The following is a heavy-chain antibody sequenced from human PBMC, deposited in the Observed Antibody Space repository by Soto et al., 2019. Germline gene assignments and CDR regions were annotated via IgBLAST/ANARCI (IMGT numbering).Heavy chain of an antibody. V-gene: IGHV3-30*18. CDR1: GFTFSSYG. CDR2: ISYDGSNK. D-gene: IGHD2-15*01. J-gene: IGHJ4*02. CDR3: AKPRQMTSLLLCSFAY. Sequence: QVQLVESGGGVVQPGRSLRLSCAASGFTFSSYGMHWVRQAPGKGLEWVAVISYDGSNKYYADSVKGRFTISRDNSKNALYLQTSSLRAEDTAVQYWAKPRQMTSLLLCSFAYWGQGTLGTLCS.